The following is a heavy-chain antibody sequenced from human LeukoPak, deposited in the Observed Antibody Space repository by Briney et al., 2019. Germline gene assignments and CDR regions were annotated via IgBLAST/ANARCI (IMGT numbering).Heavy chain of an antibody. CDR1: GYSISSGYY. CDR3: ARLRGYSYYFDY. V-gene: IGHV4-38-2*02. Sequence: PSETLSLTCTVSGYSISSGYYWGWIRQPPGKGLEWIGSIYHSGSTYYNPSLKSRVTISVDTSKNQFSLKLSSVTAADTAVYYCARLRGYSYYFDYWGQGTLVTVSS. D-gene: IGHD2-21*01. CDR2: IYHSGST. J-gene: IGHJ4*02.